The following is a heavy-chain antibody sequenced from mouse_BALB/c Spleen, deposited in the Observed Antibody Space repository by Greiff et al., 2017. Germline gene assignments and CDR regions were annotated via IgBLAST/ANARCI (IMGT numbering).Heavy chain of an antibody. J-gene: IGHJ3*01. CDR2: IYPYNGGT. CDR3: ARGGYYDYDVWFAY. CDR1: GYTFTDYN. D-gene: IGHD2-4*01. V-gene: IGHV1S29*02. Sequence: EVQLQQSGPELVKPGASVKISCKASGYTFTDYNMHWVKQSHGKSLEWIGYIYPYNGGTGYNQKFKSKATLTVDNSSSTAYMELRSLTSEDSAVYYCARGGYYDYDVWFAYWGQGTLVTVSA.